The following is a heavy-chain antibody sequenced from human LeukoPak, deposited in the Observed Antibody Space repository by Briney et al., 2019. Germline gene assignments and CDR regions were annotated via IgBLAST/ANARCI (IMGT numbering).Heavy chain of an antibody. V-gene: IGHV3-21*01. Sequence: PGGSLRLSCAASGFPFNDYILNWVRQAPGKGLEWVSSITGSSTYIYYSDSVRGRFTISRDNAKNSLYLQMNSLRAEDMAVYYCARDYSSGIFYGMDVWGPGTTVTVSS. D-gene: IGHD3-10*01. CDR2: ITGSSTYI. J-gene: IGHJ6*02. CDR3: ARDYSSGIFYGMDV. CDR1: GFPFNDYI.